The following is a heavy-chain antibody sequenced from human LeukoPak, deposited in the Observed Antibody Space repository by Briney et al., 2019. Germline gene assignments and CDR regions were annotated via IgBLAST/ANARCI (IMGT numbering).Heavy chain of an antibody. CDR1: GYTSSSYG. CDR3: ARKYDFWSGYNGMDV. J-gene: IGHJ6*02. V-gene: IGHV1-18*01. CDR2: ISAYNDNT. Sequence: ASVKVSCKSSGYTSSSYGISWIRQAPGQGLEWMGWISAYNDNTNYAQKLQGRVTMTTDTSTSTAYMELRSLRSDDTAVYYCARKYDFWSGYNGMDVWGQGTTVTVSS. D-gene: IGHD3-3*01.